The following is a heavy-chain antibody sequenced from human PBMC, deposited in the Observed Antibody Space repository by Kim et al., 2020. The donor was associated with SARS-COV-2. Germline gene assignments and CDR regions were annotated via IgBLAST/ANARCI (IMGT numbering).Heavy chain of an antibody. D-gene: IGHD3-3*01. J-gene: IGHJ4*02. Sequence: SETLSLTCTVSGGSISSSSYYWGWIRQPPGKGLEWIGSIYYSGSTYYNPSLKSRVTISVDTSKNQFSLKLSSVTAADTAVYYCARGLYDFWSGYYSTCFDYWGQGTLVTVSS. V-gene: IGHV4-39*01. CDR3: ARGLYDFWSGYYSTCFDY. CDR2: IYYSGST. CDR1: GGSISSSSYY.